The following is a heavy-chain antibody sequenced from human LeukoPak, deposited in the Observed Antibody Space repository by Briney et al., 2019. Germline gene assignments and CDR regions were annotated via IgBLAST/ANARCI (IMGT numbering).Heavy chain of an antibody. CDR3: ARERSYCSGATCSLDL. Sequence: GGSLRLSCETSGFPFSTYEMSWVRQAPGKGLEWIASTGLSSSYIGYADSVKGRFSISRDNGENSVYLQMNSLRAEDTAVYFCARERSYCSGATCSLDLWGQGTLVTVSS. V-gene: IGHV3-21*01. D-gene: IGHD2-15*01. CDR1: GFPFSTYE. J-gene: IGHJ5*02. CDR2: TGLSSSYI.